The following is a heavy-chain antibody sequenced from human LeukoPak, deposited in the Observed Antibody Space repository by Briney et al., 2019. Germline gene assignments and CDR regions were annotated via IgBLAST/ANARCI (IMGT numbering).Heavy chain of an antibody. CDR2: ISYDGSNK. J-gene: IGHJ4*02. V-gene: IGHV3-30-3*01. Sequence: PGRSLRLSCAASGFTFSSYAMHWVRQAPGKGLEWVAVISYDGSNKYYTDSVKGRITVSRDNSKNTLYLQMNSLKAEDTAVYYCAREDGSGSYFVDYWGQGTLVTVSS. CDR1: GFTFSSYA. CDR3: AREDGSGSYFVDY. D-gene: IGHD3-10*01.